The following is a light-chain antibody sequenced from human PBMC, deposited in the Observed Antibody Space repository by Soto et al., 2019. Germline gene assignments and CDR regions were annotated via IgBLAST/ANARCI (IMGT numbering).Light chain of an antibody. V-gene: IGKV3-20*01. CDR1: QSLSSNY. CDR2: GVF. Sequence: EIVLTQSPVSLSLSPGERGTLSCRASQSLSSNYLAWYQQKPGQTPRLLMYGVFNRATGIPDRFSGSGSGTDFTLTISRLEPEDSAIYYCQQYGRSWTFGQGTKVDIK. CDR3: QQYGRSWT. J-gene: IGKJ1*01.